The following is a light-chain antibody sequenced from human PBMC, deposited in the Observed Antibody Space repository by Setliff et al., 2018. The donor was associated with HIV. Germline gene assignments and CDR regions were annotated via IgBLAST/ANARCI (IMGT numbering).Light chain of an antibody. Sequence: QSVLAQPRSVSGSPGQSVTLSCTGSSSDVGGYNFVSWYQQHPDKAPRLIIYDVDKRPSGVPERFSGSKSGDTASLTISDLQAEDEADYYCCSYAGSPYVFGSGTKVTVL. CDR3: CSYAGSPYV. V-gene: IGLV2-11*01. J-gene: IGLJ1*01. CDR1: SSDVGGYNF. CDR2: DVD.